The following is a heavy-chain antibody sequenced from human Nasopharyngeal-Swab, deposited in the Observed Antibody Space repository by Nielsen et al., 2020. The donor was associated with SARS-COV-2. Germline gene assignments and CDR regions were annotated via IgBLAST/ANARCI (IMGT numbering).Heavy chain of an antibody. CDR1: GGSFSSCA. CDR3: ARDSGGIVVVPAAPWHYMDV. V-gene: IGHV1-69*13. D-gene: IGHD2-2*01. CDR2: IIPIFGTA. Sequence: SVKVSCKASGGSFSSCAISWVRQAAGQGLEWMGGIIPIFGTANYAQKFQGRVTITADESTSTAYMELNSLRSEDTAVYYCARDSGGIVVVPAAPWHYMDVWGKGTTVTVSS. J-gene: IGHJ6*03.